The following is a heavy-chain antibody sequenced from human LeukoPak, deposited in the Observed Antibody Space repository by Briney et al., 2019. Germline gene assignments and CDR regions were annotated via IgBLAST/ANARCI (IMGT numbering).Heavy chain of an antibody. Sequence: ASVKVSCKASGYTFTSYDINWVRQATGQGLEWMGWMNPNSGNTGYAQKFQGRVTMTRNNSISTAYMELSRLRSEDTAVYYCAKKRDSSSWYWGIWHYYYGMDVWGQGTTVTVSS. CDR3: AKKRDSSSWYWGIWHYYYGMDV. D-gene: IGHD6-13*01. CDR2: MNPNSGNT. V-gene: IGHV1-8*01. CDR1: GYTFTSYD. J-gene: IGHJ6*02.